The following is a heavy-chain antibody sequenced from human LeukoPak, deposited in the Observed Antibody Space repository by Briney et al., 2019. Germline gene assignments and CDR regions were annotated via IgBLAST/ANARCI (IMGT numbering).Heavy chain of an antibody. V-gene: IGHV4-59*08. J-gene: IGHJ5*02. Sequence: SETLSLTCTVSGGSISSYYWSWIRQPPGKGLEWIGYIYHSGSTNYNPSLKSRVTISVDTSKNQFSLKLSSVTAADTAVYYCARRGYCSGGSCYPNWFDPWGQGTLVTVSS. CDR2: IYHSGST. CDR1: GGSISSYY. D-gene: IGHD2-15*01. CDR3: ARRGYCSGGSCYPNWFDP.